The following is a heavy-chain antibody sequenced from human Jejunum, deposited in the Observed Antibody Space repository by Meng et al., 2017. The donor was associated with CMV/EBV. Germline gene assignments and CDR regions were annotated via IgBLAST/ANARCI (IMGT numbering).Heavy chain of an antibody. V-gene: IGHV4-4*07. CDR1: AGSISGYY. CDR3: ARESGSYYWFDP. J-gene: IGHJ5*02. CDR2: IYTSGST. Sequence: QVWRQESGPGLVKSSETLSLTCFVSAGSISGYYWSWIRQPAGKGLEWIGRIYTSGSTHYNPSLKSRLTMSVDLSNNQISLKLRSVTAADTAVYYCARESGSYYWFDPWGQGTLVTVSS. D-gene: IGHD1-26*01.